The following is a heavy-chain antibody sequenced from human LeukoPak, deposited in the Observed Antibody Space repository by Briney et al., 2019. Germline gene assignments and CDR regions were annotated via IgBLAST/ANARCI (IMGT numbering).Heavy chain of an antibody. J-gene: IGHJ6*03. D-gene: IGHD3-10*01. CDR1: GGSISSYY. V-gene: IGHV4-4*09. CDR2: IYTSGST. CDR3: ARRVRGYSSYYYYYYYMDV. Sequence: SETLSLTCTVSGGSISSYYWSWIRQPPGKGLEWVGYIYTSGSTNYNPSLKSRVTISVDTSKNQFSLKLSSVTAADTAVYYCARRVRGYSSYYYYYYYMDVWGKGTTVTVSS.